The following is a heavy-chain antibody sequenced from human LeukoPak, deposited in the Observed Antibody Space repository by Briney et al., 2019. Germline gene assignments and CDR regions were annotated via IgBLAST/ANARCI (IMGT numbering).Heavy chain of an antibody. CDR3: AKGAVGASYFDY. J-gene: IGHJ4*02. D-gene: IGHD1-26*01. Sequence: GGSLRLSCAASGFPFSSYGMSWVRQAPGEGLEWVSGITGSTRTTYYADSVKGRFTISRDNSKNTLYLQMDSLRAEDTAVYYCAKGAVGASYFDYWGQGTLVTVSS. CDR1: GFPFSSYG. V-gene: IGHV3-23*01. CDR2: ITGSTRTT.